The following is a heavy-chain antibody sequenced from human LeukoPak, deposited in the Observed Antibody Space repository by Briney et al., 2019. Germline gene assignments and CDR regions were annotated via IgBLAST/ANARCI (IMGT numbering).Heavy chain of an antibody. CDR3: ARDRDSSSWYDAFDI. CDR1: GFRISIND. Sequence: GGSLRLSCAVSGFRISINDMSWVRQAPGKGLEWVSGINWNGGRTGYADSVKGRFTISRDNAKNSLSLQMNSLRAEDTALYYCARDRDSSSWYDAFDIWVQGTMVIVSS. D-gene: IGHD6-13*01. V-gene: IGHV3-20*04. CDR2: INWNGGRT. J-gene: IGHJ3*02.